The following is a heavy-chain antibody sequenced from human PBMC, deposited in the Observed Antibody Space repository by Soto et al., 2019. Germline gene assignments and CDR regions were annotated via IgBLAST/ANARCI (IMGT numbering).Heavy chain of an antibody. CDR2: IKSKPDGGTT. V-gene: IGHV3-15*01. CDR3: ATGRVYVYIWAKYRYAFDS. CDR1: GFTFSDAW. J-gene: IGHJ3*01. D-gene: IGHD3-16*02. Sequence: EVQLLESGGGLVQPGGSLRLSCAASGFTFSDAWMTWVRQAPGKGLEWVGLIKSKPDGGTTDLAAPVQGRFTISRDDSKGTLSLKMSSLKTEDTAIYYGATGRVYVYIWAKYRYAFDSWGPGTEVTVSS.